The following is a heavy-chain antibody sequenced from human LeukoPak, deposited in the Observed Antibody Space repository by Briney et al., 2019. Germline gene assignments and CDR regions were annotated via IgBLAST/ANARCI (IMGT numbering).Heavy chain of an antibody. CDR2: ITTSSYI. Sequence: GGSLRLSCAASGFTFSSYSMNWVRQAPGKGLEWVSSITTSSYIYYADSVKGRFTISRDNAKNSLYLQMNSLRAEDTAVYYCARGASGYSYGWGQGALVTVSS. D-gene: IGHD5-18*01. CDR1: GFTFSSYS. V-gene: IGHV3-21*04. CDR3: ARGASGYSYG. J-gene: IGHJ4*02.